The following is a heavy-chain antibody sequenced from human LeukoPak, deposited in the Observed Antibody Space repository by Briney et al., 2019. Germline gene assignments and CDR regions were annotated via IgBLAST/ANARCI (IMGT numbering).Heavy chain of an antibody. CDR2: INPDGSRT. J-gene: IGHJ5*02. CDR3: ARVLLGSWDWFDP. V-gene: IGHV3-74*01. CDR1: KFSFTSYW. Sequence: PGGSLRLSCAASKFSFTSYWMHWVRQAPGQGLVWVLRINPDGSRTNYADSVEGRFTISRDNAKNTLYLQMNSLRAEDTAVYYCARVLLGSWDWFDPWGQGTLVTVSS. D-gene: IGHD3-10*01.